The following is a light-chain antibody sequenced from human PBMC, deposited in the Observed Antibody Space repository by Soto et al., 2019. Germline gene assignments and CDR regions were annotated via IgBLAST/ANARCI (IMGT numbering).Light chain of an antibody. Sequence: SSELTQPPSISVAPGKTARIPCGGNTIGSKSVHWYQQKAGQAPVLVIYYDSDRPSGIPERFSGSNSGNTATLTISRAEVGDEADYYCQVWDISSDHYVFGSGTKVTVL. CDR3: QVWDISSDHYV. J-gene: IGLJ1*01. CDR1: TIGSKS. CDR2: YDS. V-gene: IGLV3-21*04.